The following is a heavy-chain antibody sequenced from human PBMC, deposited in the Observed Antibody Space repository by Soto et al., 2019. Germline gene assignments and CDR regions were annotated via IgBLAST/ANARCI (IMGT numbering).Heavy chain of an antibody. D-gene: IGHD3-9*01. J-gene: IGHJ4*02. CDR1: GFTFSSYS. Sequence: PGGSLRLSCAASGFTFSSYSMNWVRQAPGKGLEWVSYISSSSSTIYYADSVKGRFTISRDNAKNSLYLQMNSLRAEDTAVYYCARGGGYDNLTGCYIWGQGTLVTVSS. CDR3: ARGGGYDNLTGCYI. V-gene: IGHV3-48*01. CDR2: ISSSSSTI.